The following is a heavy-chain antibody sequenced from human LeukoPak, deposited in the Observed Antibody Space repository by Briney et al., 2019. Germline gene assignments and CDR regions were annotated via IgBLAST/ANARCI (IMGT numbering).Heavy chain of an antibody. J-gene: IGHJ3*02. CDR1: GYSFTNFW. V-gene: IGHV5-51*01. CDR3: ASRSVTVVAADAFDI. Sequence: GESLKISCKGSGYSFTNFWIAWVRQMPGKGLEWMGIIYPGDSDTRYSPSFQGQVTISADKSISTAYLQWSSLKASDTAMYYCASRSVTVVAADAFDIWGQGTMVTVSS. D-gene: IGHD2-15*01. CDR2: IYPGDSDT.